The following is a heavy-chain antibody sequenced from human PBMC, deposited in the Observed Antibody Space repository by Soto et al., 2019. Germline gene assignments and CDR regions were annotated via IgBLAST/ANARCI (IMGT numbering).Heavy chain of an antibody. CDR3: ARLYCSGGSCYPRRYYGMDV. J-gene: IGHJ6*02. D-gene: IGHD2-15*01. V-gene: IGHV4-39*01. Sequence: TSETLSLTCTVSGGSISSSSYYWGWIRQPPGKGLEWIGSIYYSGSTYYNPSLKSRVTISVDTSKNQFSLKLSSVNAADTAVYYCARLYCSGGSCYPRRYYGMDVWGQGTKGT. CDR2: IYYSGST. CDR1: GGSISSSSYY.